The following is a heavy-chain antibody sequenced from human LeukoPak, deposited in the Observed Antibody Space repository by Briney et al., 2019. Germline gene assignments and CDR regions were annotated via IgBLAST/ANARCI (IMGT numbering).Heavy chain of an antibody. V-gene: IGHV1-18*01. J-gene: IGHJ4*02. D-gene: IGHD3-22*01. CDR3: ARVPAETYYYDSSGYPLDY. CDR2: ISAYNGNT. CDR1: GYTFTSYG. Sequence: ASVKVSCKASGYTFTSYGISWARQAPGQGLEWMGWISAYNGNTNYAQKLQGRVTMTTDTSTSTAYMELRSLRSDDTAVYYCARVPAETYYYDSSGYPLDYWGQGTLVTVSS.